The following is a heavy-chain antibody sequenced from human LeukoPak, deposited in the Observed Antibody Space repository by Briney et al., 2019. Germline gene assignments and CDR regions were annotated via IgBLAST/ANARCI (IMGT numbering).Heavy chain of an antibody. Sequence: GKSLRLSCAASGFTFSNYAMHWVRQAPGKGLEWVALISSGGTYEYYADSVKGRFTISRDNSKNTLYLQLNSLRAEDTAVYYCARDSTYYYDSGSSGPHYFDNWGQGTLVTVSS. CDR2: ISSGGTYE. D-gene: IGHD3-10*01. CDR1: GFTFSNYA. V-gene: IGHV3-30*01. CDR3: ARDSTYYYDSGSSGPHYFDN. J-gene: IGHJ4*02.